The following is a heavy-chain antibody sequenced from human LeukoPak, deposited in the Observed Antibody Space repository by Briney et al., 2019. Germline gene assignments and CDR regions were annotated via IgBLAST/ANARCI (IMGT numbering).Heavy chain of an antibody. CDR2: ISATGVST. Sequence: GGSLRLSCAASGFTFSSYAMGWVRQAPGKGLEWVSSISATGVSTYFAASVRGRFTISRDNSKNTQYLQMNSLRAEDTAVYYCAKDLTSSWYCNYFDFWGQGALVTVSS. V-gene: IGHV3-23*01. D-gene: IGHD6-13*01. CDR1: GFTFSSYA. CDR3: AKDLTSSWYCNYFDF. J-gene: IGHJ4*02.